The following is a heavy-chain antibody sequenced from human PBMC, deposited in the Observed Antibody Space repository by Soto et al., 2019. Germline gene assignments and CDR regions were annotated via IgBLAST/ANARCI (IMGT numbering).Heavy chain of an antibody. Sequence: SETLSLTCAVYGGTFSGYDWSWIRQPPGKGLEWIGEINHSGSTNYNPSLKSRVTMSVDTSKNQFSLKLSSVTAADTAVYYCASTVAQATVTNPVDYWGQGTLVTVSS. CDR1: GGTFSGYD. CDR2: INHSGST. J-gene: IGHJ4*02. D-gene: IGHD4-17*01. V-gene: IGHV4-34*01. CDR3: ASTVAQATVTNPVDY.